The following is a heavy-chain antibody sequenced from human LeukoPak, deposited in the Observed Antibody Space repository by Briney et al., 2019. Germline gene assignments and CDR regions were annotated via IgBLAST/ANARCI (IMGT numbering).Heavy chain of an antibody. Sequence: GSLRLSCASSGFTVSDNYMGWVRQAPGKGLECVSIIFSAGTTYYADSVKGRFTISRHNSRNTIYLQMTSLQTEDTAVYYCARLKGTYRHPLEIWGQGTMVTVSS. CDR1: GFTVSDNY. CDR2: IFSAGTT. CDR3: ARLKGTYRHPLEI. J-gene: IGHJ3*02. D-gene: IGHD1-14*01. V-gene: IGHV3-53*04.